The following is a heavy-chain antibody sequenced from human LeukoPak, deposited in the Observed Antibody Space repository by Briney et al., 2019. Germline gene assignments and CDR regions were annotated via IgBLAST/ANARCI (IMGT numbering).Heavy chain of an antibody. D-gene: IGHD2-2*01. Sequence: ETLSLTCTVSGGSISSYYWSWIRQPPGKGLEWIGYTYYSGSTNYSPSLKSRVTISVDTSKNQFSLKLSSVTAADTAVYYCARVTRYCSSTSCQIYYYYGMDVWGQGTTVTVSS. J-gene: IGHJ6*02. CDR2: TYYSGST. CDR3: ARVTRYCSSTSCQIYYYYGMDV. V-gene: IGHV4-59*01. CDR1: GGSISSYY.